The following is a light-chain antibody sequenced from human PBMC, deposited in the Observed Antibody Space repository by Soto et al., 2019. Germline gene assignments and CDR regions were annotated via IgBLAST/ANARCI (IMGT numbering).Light chain of an antibody. V-gene: IGKV3-11*01. CDR3: QQRSNWPVT. CDR2: DAS. J-gene: IGKJ1*01. Sequence: EIVLTQSPATLSLSPGERATLSCRASQSVSSYLAWYQQNPGQAPRLLIYDASSRATGIPARFSGSGSGTDFTLTISSLEPEDFAVYYCQQRSNWPVTFGQGTRVEIK. CDR1: QSVSSY.